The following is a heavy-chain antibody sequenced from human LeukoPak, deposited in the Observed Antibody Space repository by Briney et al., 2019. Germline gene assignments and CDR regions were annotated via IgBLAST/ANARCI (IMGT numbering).Heavy chain of an antibody. CDR3: ARHGEGAVLWFGELLLGAFDI. Sequence: PSETLSLTCAVSGYSISSGYYWGWIRQPPGKGLEWIGSIYHSGSTYYNPSLKSRVTISVDTSKNQFSLKLSSVTAADTAVYYCARHGEGAVLWFGELLLGAFDIWGQGTIVTVSS. CDR1: GYSISSGYY. V-gene: IGHV4-38-2*01. D-gene: IGHD3-10*01. J-gene: IGHJ3*02. CDR2: IYHSGST.